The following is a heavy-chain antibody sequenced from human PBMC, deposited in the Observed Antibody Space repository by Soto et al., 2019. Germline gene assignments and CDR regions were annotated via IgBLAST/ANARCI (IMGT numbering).Heavy chain of an antibody. CDR2: INQDGSEK. Sequence: EMQLVESGGGLVQPGGSLRLSCGVSGFTFGSFWMGWVRQAPGKGLEWVANINQDGSEKYYVDSVKGRFTISRDNPRNSLYLHMDTLRVEDTAVYFCARQIRGLTPNWFDPWGQGTLVSVSS. CDR1: GFTFGSFW. V-gene: IGHV3-7*01. J-gene: IGHJ5*02. CDR3: ARQIRGLTPNWFDP.